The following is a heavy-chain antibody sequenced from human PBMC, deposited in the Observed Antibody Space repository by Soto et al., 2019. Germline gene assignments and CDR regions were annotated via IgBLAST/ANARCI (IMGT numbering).Heavy chain of an antibody. D-gene: IGHD1-26*01. CDR2: ISSNSVYI. V-gene: IGHV3-21*01. CDR1: GFTFRLNA. J-gene: IGHJ3*02. Sequence: EVQLVESGGGLVKPGGSLRLSCAASGFTFRLNAMNWVRQAPGKVLEWVSYISSNSVYIYYADSVKGRFTISRNNAHKSLYLQMDGLTVEDTAVYYCAGDSMVWELRGAAFDIWGLGTQVTVSS. CDR3: AGDSMVWELRGAAFDI.